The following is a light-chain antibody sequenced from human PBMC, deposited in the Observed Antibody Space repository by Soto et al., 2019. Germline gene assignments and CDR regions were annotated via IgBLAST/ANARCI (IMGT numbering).Light chain of an antibody. V-gene: IGLV2-14*01. Sequence: QSALTQPASVSGSPGQSITISCTGTSSDVGGFNYVSWYQQHPGKAPKLMISEVSNRPSGVSNRFSGSKSGNTASLTISGLQAEDEADYYCSSFTSGITHYVFGTGTKVTVL. CDR1: SSDVGGFNY. CDR3: SSFTSGITHYV. J-gene: IGLJ1*01. CDR2: EVS.